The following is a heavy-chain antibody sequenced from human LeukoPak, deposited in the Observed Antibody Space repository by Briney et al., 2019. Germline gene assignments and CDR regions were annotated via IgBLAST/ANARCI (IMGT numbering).Heavy chain of an antibody. V-gene: IGHV3-23*01. CDR2: ISGSGGST. CDR3: ARDPAPHDSSGYFDY. Sequence: GGSLRLSCAASGFTFSSYAMSWVRQAPGKGLEWVSAISGSGGSTYSADSVKGRFTISRDNSKNTLYLQMNSLRAEDTAVYYCARDPAPHDSSGYFDYWGQGTLVTVSS. CDR1: GFTFSSYA. J-gene: IGHJ4*02. D-gene: IGHD3-22*01.